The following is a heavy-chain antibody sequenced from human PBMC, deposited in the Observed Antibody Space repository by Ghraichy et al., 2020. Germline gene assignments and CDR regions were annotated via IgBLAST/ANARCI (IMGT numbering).Heavy chain of an antibody. Sequence: ASVKVSCQTSGYTFTTHHIHWMRQAPGQGLEWMGIIAPKLGNTIYGQKFQGRVAMTRDTSTSTVYMELSSLTSEDTALYYCARDQVTNFPTLPDYWGQGTLVTVSS. CDR3: ARDQVTNFPTLPDY. CDR1: GYTFTTHH. V-gene: IGHV1-46*01. J-gene: IGHJ4*02. CDR2: IAPKLGNT. D-gene: IGHD4/OR15-4a*01.